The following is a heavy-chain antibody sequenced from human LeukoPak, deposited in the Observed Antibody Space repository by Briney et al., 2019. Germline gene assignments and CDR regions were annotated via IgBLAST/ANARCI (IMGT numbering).Heavy chain of an antibody. CDR1: GGSISSYY. V-gene: IGHV4-59*01. J-gene: IGHJ6*02. D-gene: IGHD3-10*01. CDR3: ARGSGSPPHYYGMDV. Sequence: PSETLSLTCTVSGGSISSYYWSWIRQPPGKGLEWIGYIYYSGSTNYNPSLKSRVTISVDTSKNQFSLKLSSVTAVDTAVYYCARGSGSPPHYYGMDVWGQGTTVTVSS. CDR2: IYYSGST.